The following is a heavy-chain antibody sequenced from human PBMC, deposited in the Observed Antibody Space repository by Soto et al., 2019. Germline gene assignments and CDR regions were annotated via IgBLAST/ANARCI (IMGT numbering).Heavy chain of an antibody. CDR3: ARGNCSGGSCYWEAYFDY. Sequence: ASVKVSCKASGYTFTSYAMHWVRQAPGQRLEWMGWINAGNGNTKYSQKSQGRVTITRDTSASTAYMELSSLRSEDTAVYYCARGNCSGGSCYWEAYFDYWGQGTLVTVSS. J-gene: IGHJ4*02. CDR2: INAGNGNT. D-gene: IGHD2-15*01. V-gene: IGHV1-3*01. CDR1: GYTFTSYA.